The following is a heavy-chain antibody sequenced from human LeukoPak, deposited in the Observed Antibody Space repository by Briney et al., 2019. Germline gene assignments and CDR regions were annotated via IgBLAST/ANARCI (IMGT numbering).Heavy chain of an antibody. Sequence: SETLSLTCTVSGGSISSYYWSWIRQPAGKGLEWIGRIYTSGSTNYNPSLKSRVTMSVDTSKNQFSLKLSSVTAEDTAVYYCARETGFDWFDSLFDYWGQGTLVTVSS. CDR3: ARETGFDWFDSLFDY. J-gene: IGHJ4*02. CDR2: IYTSGST. CDR1: GGSISSYY. V-gene: IGHV4-4*07. D-gene: IGHD3-9*01.